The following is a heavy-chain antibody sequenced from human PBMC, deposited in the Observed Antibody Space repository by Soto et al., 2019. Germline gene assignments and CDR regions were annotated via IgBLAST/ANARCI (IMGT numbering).Heavy chain of an antibody. CDR2: VSAYNGNT. Sequence: KPPSAAVKVSCKASGYTFNSYGINWVRQAPGQGLEWVGWVSAYNGNTNYAQKLQGRVTMTTDTSTRTASMELRSLRSDDTAVYYCARVDLTTPTPYYGMDVSAPGTTVTVSS. CDR1: GYTFNSYG. J-gene: IGHJ6*02. V-gene: IGHV1-18*01. CDR3: ARVDLTTPTPYYGMDV. D-gene: IGHD2-2*01.